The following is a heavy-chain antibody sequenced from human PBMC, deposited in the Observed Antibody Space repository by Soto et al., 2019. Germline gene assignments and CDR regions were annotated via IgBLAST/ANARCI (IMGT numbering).Heavy chain of an antibody. V-gene: IGHV3-7*01. J-gene: IGHJ6*02. CDR1: GFTFSSYW. Sequence: EVHLVESGGDLVQPGGSLRLSCAASGFTFSSYWMSWVRQAPGKGLEWVANIKQDGSEKYYVDSVKGRFTISRDNTKNSLYLQMNSLRAEDTAVYYCARDSDYGEDYYYGMDVWGQGTTVTVSS. CDR2: IKQDGSEK. D-gene: IGHD4-17*01. CDR3: ARDSDYGEDYYYGMDV.